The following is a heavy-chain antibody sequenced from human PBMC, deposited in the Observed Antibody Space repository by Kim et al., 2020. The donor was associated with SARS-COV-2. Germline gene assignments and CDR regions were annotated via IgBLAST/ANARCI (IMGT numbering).Heavy chain of an antibody. Sequence: ASVKVSCKPSGYTFTSYDINWVRQATGQGLEWMGWMNPNSGNTGYAQKFQGRVTMTRNTSISTAYMELSSLRSEDTAVYYCATPTLRITIFGVVITSYAFDIWGQGTMVTVSS. V-gene: IGHV1-8*01. CDR2: MNPNSGNT. J-gene: IGHJ3*02. CDR3: ATPTLRITIFGVVITSYAFDI. CDR1: GYTFTSYD. D-gene: IGHD3-3*01.